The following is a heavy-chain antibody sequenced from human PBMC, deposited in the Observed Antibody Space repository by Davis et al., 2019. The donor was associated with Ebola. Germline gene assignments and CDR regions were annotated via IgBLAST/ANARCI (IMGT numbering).Heavy chain of an antibody. Sequence: SVKVSCKASGGTFSSYAISWVRQAPGQGLEWMGGIIPIFGTANYAQKFQGRVTITADKSTSTAYMELSSLRSEDTAVYYCARLYGSGSYFRDSFDIWGQGTMVTVSS. D-gene: IGHD3-10*01. CDR2: IIPIFGTA. CDR1: GGTFSSYA. J-gene: IGHJ3*02. V-gene: IGHV1-69*06. CDR3: ARLYGSGSYFRDSFDI.